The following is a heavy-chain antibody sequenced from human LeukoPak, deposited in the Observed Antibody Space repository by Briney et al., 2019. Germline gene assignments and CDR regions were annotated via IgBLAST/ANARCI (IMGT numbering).Heavy chain of an antibody. D-gene: IGHD3-10*01. J-gene: IGHJ3*02. CDR1: GYTFTSYD. V-gene: IGHV1-2*02. Sequence: GASVKVSCKASGYTFTSYDINWVRQATGQGLEWMGWINPNSGGTNYAQKFQGRVIMTRDTSISTAYMELSRLRSDDTAVYYCARDSNRHFTYYYGSGSWAFDIWGQGTMVTVSS. CDR2: INPNSGGT. CDR3: ARDSNRHFTYYYGSGSWAFDI.